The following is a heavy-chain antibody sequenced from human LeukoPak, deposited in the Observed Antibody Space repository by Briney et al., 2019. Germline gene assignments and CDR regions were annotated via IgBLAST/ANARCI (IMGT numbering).Heavy chain of an antibody. D-gene: IGHD5-12*01. CDR1: GYTFTSYG. CDR3: ARRLKRGYGWFDP. J-gene: IGHJ5*02. V-gene: IGHV1-8*02. CDR2: MNPNSGNT. Sequence: ASVKVSCKASGYTFTSYGISWVRQAPGQGLEWMGWMNPNSGNTGYAQKFQGRVTMTRNTSISTAYMELSSLRSEDTAVYYCARRLKRGYGWFDPWGQGTLVTVSS.